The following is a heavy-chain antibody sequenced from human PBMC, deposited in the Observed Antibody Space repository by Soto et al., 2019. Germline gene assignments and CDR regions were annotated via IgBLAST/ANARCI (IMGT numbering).Heavy chain of an antibody. CDR1: GFTFSSYA. CDR3: ANEYSSSSYFDY. D-gene: IGHD6-6*01. Sequence: GGSLRLSCAASGFTFSSYAMSWVRQAPGKGLEWVSAISGSGGRTYYADSVKGRFTISRDNSKNTLYLQMNSLRAEDTAVYYCANEYSSSSYFDYWGQGTLVTVSS. CDR2: ISGSGGRT. V-gene: IGHV3-23*01. J-gene: IGHJ4*02.